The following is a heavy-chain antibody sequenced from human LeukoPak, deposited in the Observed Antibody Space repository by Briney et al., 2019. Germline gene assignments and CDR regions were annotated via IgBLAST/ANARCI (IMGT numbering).Heavy chain of an antibody. CDR2: IYHSGST. Sequence: PSETLSLTCTVSGGSISSGGYYWSWIRQPPGKGPEWIGYIYHSGSTYYNPSLKSRVTISVDRSKNQFSLKLSSVTAADTAVYYCARGGQNGDYWGQGTLVTVSS. CDR1: GGSISSGGYY. CDR3: ARGGQNGDY. J-gene: IGHJ4*02. V-gene: IGHV4-30-2*01. D-gene: IGHD2-8*01.